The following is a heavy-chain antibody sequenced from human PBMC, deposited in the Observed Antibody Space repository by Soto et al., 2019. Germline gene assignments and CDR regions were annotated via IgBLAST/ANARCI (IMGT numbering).Heavy chain of an antibody. D-gene: IGHD6-19*01. CDR3: VRRGGAVAGTSRFDS. CDR1: GGSISSSSYF. J-gene: IGHJ4*02. V-gene: IGHV4-39*01. Sequence: QLQLQESGPGLVKPSETFSLTCTGCGGSISSSSYFWGCIRQPPGKELEWIGTVYYSGSTYYNPSLRSRVTISVDTSKNQFSLKLSTVTAADTAVYYCVRRGGAVAGTSRFDSWGQGMLVTVS. CDR2: VYYSGST.